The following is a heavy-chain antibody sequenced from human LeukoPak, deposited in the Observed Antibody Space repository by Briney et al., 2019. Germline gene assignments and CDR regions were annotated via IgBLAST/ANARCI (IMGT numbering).Heavy chain of an antibody. J-gene: IGHJ6*02. CDR1: GFTFTSYA. CDR2: ISGSGGST. CDR3: AKGLRYSSGWYSRGGMDA. V-gene: IGHV3-23*01. Sequence: GGSLRLSCVASGFTFTSYAMNWVRQAPGKGLEWVSVISGSGGSTYYADSVKGRFTISRDDSKNTLYLQMNSLRAEDTAVYYCAKGLRYSSGWYSRGGMDAWGQGTTVTVSS. D-gene: IGHD6-19*01.